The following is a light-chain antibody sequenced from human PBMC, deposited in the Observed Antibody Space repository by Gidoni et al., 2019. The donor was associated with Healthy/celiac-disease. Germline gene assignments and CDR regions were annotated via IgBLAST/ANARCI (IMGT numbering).Light chain of an antibody. Sequence: DIQMTKSPSSLSASVGDSVTITCQASQDISNYLNWYQQKPGKAPKLLIYDSSNLETGVPSRFSGSGSGTDFTFTISSLQAEDIATYYCQQYDNLPITFXXXTRLEIK. CDR1: QDISNY. J-gene: IGKJ5*01. CDR3: QQYDNLPIT. CDR2: DSS. V-gene: IGKV1-33*01.